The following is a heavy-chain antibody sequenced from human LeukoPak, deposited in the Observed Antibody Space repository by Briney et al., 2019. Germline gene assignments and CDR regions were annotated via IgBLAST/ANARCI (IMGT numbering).Heavy chain of an antibody. CDR3: AKSQGMATIGLADY. CDR1: GFTFSSYA. CDR2: IGGSGDNT. D-gene: IGHD5-24*01. J-gene: IGHJ4*02. Sequence: PGGSLRLSCAASGFTFSSYAMSWVRQAPGKGLEWVSGIGGSGDNTYYADSVKGRFTISRDNSKNTLYLQMNSLRAEDTAVYYCAKSQGMATIGLADYWGQGTLVTVTS. V-gene: IGHV3-23*01.